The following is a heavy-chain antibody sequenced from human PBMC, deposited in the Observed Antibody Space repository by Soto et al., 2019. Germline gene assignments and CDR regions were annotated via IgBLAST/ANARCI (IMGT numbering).Heavy chain of an antibody. J-gene: IGHJ4*02. V-gene: IGHV4-59*01. D-gene: IGHD1-26*01. Sequence: QVQLQESGPGLVKPSETLSLTCTVSGGSISSYYWSWIRQPPGKGLEWIGYIYYSGSTNYNPSLKSRVTISVDTSKNQFSLKLSSVTAADTAVYYCARVYLADSGSYRFDYWGQGTLVTVSS. CDR3: ARVYLADSGSYRFDY. CDR1: GGSISSYY. CDR2: IYYSGST.